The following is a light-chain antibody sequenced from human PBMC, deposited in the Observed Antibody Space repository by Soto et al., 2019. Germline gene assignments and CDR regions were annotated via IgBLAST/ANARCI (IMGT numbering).Light chain of an antibody. Sequence: QSVLTQPASVSGSPGQSITISCTGTSSDVGGYNYVSWYQQHPGKAPKLMIYDVSNRPSGVSNRFSGSKSGNTASLTISGLQAEDEADYYCSSYTSSSTIVVFGGGTKLFVL. CDR3: SSYTSSSTIVV. V-gene: IGLV2-14*01. CDR1: SSDVGGYNY. J-gene: IGLJ2*01. CDR2: DVS.